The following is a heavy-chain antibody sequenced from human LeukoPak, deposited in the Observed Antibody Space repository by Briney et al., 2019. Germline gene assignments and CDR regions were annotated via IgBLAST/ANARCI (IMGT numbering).Heavy chain of an antibody. V-gene: IGHV2-5*02. CDR3: AHRPRDLAGDWFDP. CDR1: GFSLSTSGVG. D-gene: IGHD6-19*01. Sequence: ESGPTLVKPTQTLTLTCTFSGFSLSTSGVGVGWIRQPPGKALEWLALIYWDDDKRYSPSLKSRLTITKDTSKNQVVLTMTNMDPVDTATYYCAHRPRDLAGDWFDPWGQGTLVTVSS. CDR2: IYWDDDK. J-gene: IGHJ5*02.